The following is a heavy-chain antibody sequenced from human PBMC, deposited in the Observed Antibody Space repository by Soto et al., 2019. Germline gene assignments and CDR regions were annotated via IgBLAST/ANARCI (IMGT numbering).Heavy chain of an antibody. CDR1: GFTFSSYG. CDR3: ARAAPDSYSGYDYFDY. D-gene: IGHD5-12*01. Sequence: GGSLRLSCAASGFTFSSYGMHWVRQAPGKGLEWVAVIWYDGSNKYYADSVKGRFTISRDNSKNTLYLQMNSLRAEDTAVYYCARAAPDSYSGYDYFDYWGQGTLVTVSS. V-gene: IGHV3-33*01. J-gene: IGHJ4*02. CDR2: IWYDGSNK.